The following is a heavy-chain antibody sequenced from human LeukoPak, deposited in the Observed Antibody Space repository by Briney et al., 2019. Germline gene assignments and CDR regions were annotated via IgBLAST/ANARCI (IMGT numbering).Heavy chain of an antibody. J-gene: IGHJ4*02. V-gene: IGHV5-51*01. D-gene: IGHD3-3*01. Sequence: GESLKISCKGSGYSFTSYWIGWVRQMPGKGLEWMGIIYPGDSDTRYSPSFQGQVTISADKSISTAYLQWSSLEASDTAMYYCARVRRYYDFWSGYFLFDYWGQGTLVTVSS. CDR3: ARVRRYYDFWSGYFLFDY. CDR2: IYPGDSDT. CDR1: GYSFTSYW.